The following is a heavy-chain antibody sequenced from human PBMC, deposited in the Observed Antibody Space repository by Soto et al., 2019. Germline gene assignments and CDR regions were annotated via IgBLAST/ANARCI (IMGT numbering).Heavy chain of an antibody. CDR2: IYYSGST. J-gene: IGHJ6*02. CDR3: ARRRLAAADPTTNYYYGMDV. CDR1: GGSISSSSYY. Sequence: SETLSLTCTVSGGSISSSSYYWGWIRQPPGKGLEWIGSIYYSGSTYYNPSLKSRVTISVDTSKNQFSLKLSSVTAADTAVYYCARRRLAAADPTTNYYYGMDVWGQGTTVTVSS. V-gene: IGHV4-39*01. D-gene: IGHD6-13*01.